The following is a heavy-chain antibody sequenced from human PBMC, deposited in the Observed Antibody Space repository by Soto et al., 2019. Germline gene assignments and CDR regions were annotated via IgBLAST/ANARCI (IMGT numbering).Heavy chain of an antibody. V-gene: IGHV3-23*01. CDR2: ISGNGVDT. Sequence: DVQLLESGGGLVQPGGSVRLSCAASGFTFSSYAMSWVRQAPGKGLEWVSAISGNGVDTSYADSVRGRFTISRDNSKDTLFLQMNSLRADDTAVYYCGKERRGSGWFVCSYWDQGILVTVSS. CDR1: GFTFSSYA. J-gene: IGHJ4*02. CDR3: GKERRGSGWFVCSY. D-gene: IGHD6-19*01.